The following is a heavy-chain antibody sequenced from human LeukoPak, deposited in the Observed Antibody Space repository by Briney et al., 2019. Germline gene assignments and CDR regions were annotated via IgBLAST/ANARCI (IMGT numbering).Heavy chain of an antibody. CDR2: IYTSGST. Sequence: SETLSLTCTVSGGSISSYYWSWIRQPAGKGLEWIGRIYTSGSTNYNPSLKSRVTMSVDTSKNQFSLKLSSVAAADTAVYYCARDRDGSSRFYYYYYMDVWGKGTTVTISS. CDR1: GGSISSYY. J-gene: IGHJ6*03. D-gene: IGHD6-13*01. CDR3: ARDRDGSSRFYYYYYMDV. V-gene: IGHV4-4*07.